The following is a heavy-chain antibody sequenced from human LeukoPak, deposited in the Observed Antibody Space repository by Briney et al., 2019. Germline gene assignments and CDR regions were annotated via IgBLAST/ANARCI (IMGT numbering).Heavy chain of an antibody. CDR1: GYTFTSYA. CDR2: INAGNGNT. D-gene: IGHD3-10*01. Sequence: ASVKVSCKASGYTFTSYAMHWVRQAPGQRLEWMGWINAGNGNTKYSQKFQGRVTITRDTSASTAYMELSSLRSEDTAVYYCARAGVRGLMYYYYYGMDVWGQGTTVTVSS. V-gene: IGHV1-3*01. CDR3: ARAGVRGLMYYYYYGMDV. J-gene: IGHJ6*02.